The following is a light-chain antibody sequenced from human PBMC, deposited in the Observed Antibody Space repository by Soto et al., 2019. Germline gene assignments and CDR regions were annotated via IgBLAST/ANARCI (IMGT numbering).Light chain of an antibody. J-gene: IGKJ1*01. CDR2: KPS. V-gene: IGKV1-5*03. Sequence: DIPMAQSPSTLSASLGDTVTVTCRASQSIKTWLAWYELKPGKASKLLIYKPSSLETGVPTRFSGSAAGTEFTLTITSLLPEDCTTNSCQQDDTLPSTFGQETKVEIK. CDR3: QQDDTLPST. CDR1: QSIKTW.